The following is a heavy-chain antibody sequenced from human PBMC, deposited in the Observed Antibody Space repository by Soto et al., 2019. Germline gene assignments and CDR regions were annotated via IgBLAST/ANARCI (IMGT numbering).Heavy chain of an antibody. Sequence: SETLSLTCTVSDDFISSYYWNWIRQPAGKGLEWIGRASTNGATNYNPSLESRVTMSVDTSKNQFSLKLTSVTAADTAVYFCARADYEILTGSYAMDVWGQGTTVTVSS. CDR2: ASTNGAT. V-gene: IGHV4-4*07. CDR3: ARADYEILTGSYAMDV. J-gene: IGHJ6*02. D-gene: IGHD3-9*01. CDR1: DDFISSYY.